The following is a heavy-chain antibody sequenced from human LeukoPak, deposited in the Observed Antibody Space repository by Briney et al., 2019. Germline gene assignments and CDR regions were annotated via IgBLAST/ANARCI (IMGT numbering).Heavy chain of an antibody. CDR1: GYTFTSYG. CDR3: ARAKRVTFGGVIVTSFDY. CDR2: INPNSGGT. Sequence: ASVKVSCKASGYTFTSYGISWVRQAPGQGLEWMGRINPNSGGTNYAQKFQGRVTMTRDTSISTAYMELSRLRSDGTAVYYCARAKRVTFGGVIVTSFDYWGQGTLVTVSS. J-gene: IGHJ4*02. V-gene: IGHV1-2*06. D-gene: IGHD3-16*02.